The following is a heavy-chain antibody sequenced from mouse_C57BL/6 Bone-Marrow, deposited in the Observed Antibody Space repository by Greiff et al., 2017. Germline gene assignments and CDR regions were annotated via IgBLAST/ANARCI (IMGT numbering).Heavy chain of an antibody. CDR3: ARYYYSPYWYFDV. CDR2: IDPSDSYT. D-gene: IGHD1-1*01. V-gene: IGHV1-69*01. Sequence: VQLQQPGAELVMPGASVKLSCKASGYTFTSYWMHWVKQRPGQGLEWIGEIDPSDSYTNYNQKFKGKSTLTVDKSSSTAYMQLISLTSEDSAVYYCARYYYSPYWYFDVWGTGTTVTVSS. J-gene: IGHJ1*03. CDR1: GYTFTSYW.